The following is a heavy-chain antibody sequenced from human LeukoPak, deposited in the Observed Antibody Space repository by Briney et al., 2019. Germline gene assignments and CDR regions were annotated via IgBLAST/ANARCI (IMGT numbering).Heavy chain of an antibody. J-gene: IGHJ4*02. V-gene: IGHV4-59*08. CDR1: GGSISGYY. CDR2: IYHNGGT. Sequence: SETLSLTGTGSGGSISGYYWSWIEQPPGKGLEWIGYIYHNGGTNYNPSLQSLLTISVDTSKNQFSLKLSSVTAADTAVYYCARHLRAVAGGRYFDYWGQGTQVTVSS. CDR3: ARHLRAVAGGRYFDY. D-gene: IGHD6-19*01.